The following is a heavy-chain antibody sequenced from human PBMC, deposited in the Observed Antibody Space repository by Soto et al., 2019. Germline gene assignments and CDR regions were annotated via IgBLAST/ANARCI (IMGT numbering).Heavy chain of an antibody. V-gene: IGHV3-23*01. D-gene: IGHD2-2*01. CDR2: ISGSGGST. CDR3: ANDRCRSTSCYLTFDC. J-gene: IGHJ4*02. Sequence: EVQLLESGGGFVQPGGSLRLSCAAYGFTFSSYAMSWVRQAPGKGLEWVSAISGSGGSTYYADSVKGRFTISRDNSKTTLHLQMNSLRAEDTAVYYCANDRCRSTSCYLTFDCWGQGTLVTISS. CDR1: GFTFSSYA.